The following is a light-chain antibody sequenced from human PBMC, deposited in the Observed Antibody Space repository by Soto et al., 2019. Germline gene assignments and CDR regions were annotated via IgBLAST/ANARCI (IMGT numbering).Light chain of an antibody. CDR3: CSYTDIALDVV. V-gene: IGLV2-14*01. CDR2: DVT. Sequence: QSVLTQPASVSGSPGQSITISCTGTSSDIGDYDYVSWYQHLPGKAPKLLIFDVTHRPSGVSDRFSGSKSGNTASLTISGVRPEDEADYYCCSYTDIALDVVFGGRTKLTVL. CDR1: SSDIGDYDY. J-gene: IGLJ2*01.